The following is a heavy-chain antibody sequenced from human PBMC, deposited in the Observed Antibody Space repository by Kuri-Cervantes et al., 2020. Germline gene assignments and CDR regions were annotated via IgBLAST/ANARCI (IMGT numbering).Heavy chain of an antibody. D-gene: IGHD3-3*01. CDR3: ARIIRGDFWSGYFLWFDP. Sequence: SGPTLVKPTETLTLTCTVSGFSLSNARMGVGWIRQPPGKALEWLAHIFSNDEKSYSTSLKSRLTISKDTSKSQVVLTMTNMDPVDTATYYCARIIRGDFWSGYFLWFDPWGQGTLVTVSS. CDR2: IFSNDEK. CDR1: GFSLSNARMG. V-gene: IGHV2-26*01. J-gene: IGHJ5*02.